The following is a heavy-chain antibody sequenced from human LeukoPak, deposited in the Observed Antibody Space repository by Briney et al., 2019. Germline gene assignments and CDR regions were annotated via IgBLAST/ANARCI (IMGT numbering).Heavy chain of an antibody. CDR2: ISGSGDST. J-gene: IGHJ4*02. CDR1: GFTFSSYA. V-gene: IGHV3-23*01. CDR3: AKARPLDSSSWSHGDY. Sequence: GGSLRLSCAASGFTFSSYAMSWVRQAPGKGLEWVSAISGSGDSTYYGDSVKGRFTISRDNSKNTLYLQMNSLRAEDTAVYYCAKARPLDSSSWSHGDYWGQGTLVTVSS. D-gene: IGHD6-13*01.